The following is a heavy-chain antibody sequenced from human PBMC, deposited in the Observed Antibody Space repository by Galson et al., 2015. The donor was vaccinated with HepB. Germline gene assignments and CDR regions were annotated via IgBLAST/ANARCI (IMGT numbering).Heavy chain of an antibody. V-gene: IGHV3-23*01. CDR3: ARDHASDGRDV. CDR1: GFSFSSYA. D-gene: IGHD3-16*01. J-gene: IGHJ6*02. CDR2: INDSGGRT. Sequence: SLRLSCAASGFSFSSYAMSWVRQAPGKGLEWVSGINDSGGRTYYADSVKGRFTISRDNSKNTLYLQMNSLRVEDTAVYYCARDHASDGRDVWGQGTTVTVSS.